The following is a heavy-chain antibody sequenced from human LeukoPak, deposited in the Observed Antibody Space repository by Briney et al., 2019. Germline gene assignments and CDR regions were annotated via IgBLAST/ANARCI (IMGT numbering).Heavy chain of an antibody. CDR1: GFTFSSYG. V-gene: IGHV3-64*01. D-gene: IGHD1-26*01. CDR2: ISTNGGST. Sequence: GGSLRLSCAASGFTFSSYGMHWVRQAPGKGLEYVSGISTNGGSTNYANSVKGRFTISRDNSKNTLYLQMGSLRAEDMAVYYCARDHGSGSYSDYWGQGTLVTVSS. J-gene: IGHJ4*02. CDR3: ARDHGSGSYSDY.